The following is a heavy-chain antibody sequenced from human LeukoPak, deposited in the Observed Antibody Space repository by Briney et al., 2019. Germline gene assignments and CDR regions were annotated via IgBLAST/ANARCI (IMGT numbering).Heavy chain of an antibody. CDR2: ISGSGGST. J-gene: IGHJ4*02. D-gene: IGHD3-22*01. V-gene: IGHV3-23*01. Sequence: GGSLRLSCAGSGFTFSSYAMTWVRQAPGKGLEWVSAISGSGGSTYYADSVKGRFTISRDNSKNTLYLQMNSLRAEDTAVYYCAKSPRPQYYYDSSGYYLDYWGQGTLVTVSS. CDR1: GFTFSSYA. CDR3: AKSPRPQYYYDSSGYYLDY.